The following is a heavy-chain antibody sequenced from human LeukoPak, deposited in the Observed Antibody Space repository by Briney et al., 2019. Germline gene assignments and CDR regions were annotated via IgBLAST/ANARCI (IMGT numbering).Heavy chain of an antibody. CDR3: ARDLAVVVVVAAIYGMDV. V-gene: IGHV1-2*02. D-gene: IGHD2-15*01. Sequence: ASVKVSCKASGYTFTGYYMRWVRQAPGQGLEWMGWINPNSGGTNYAQKFQGRVTMTRDTSISTAYMELSRLRSDDTAVYYCARDLAVVVVVAAIYGMDVWGQGTTVTVSS. CDR2: INPNSGGT. CDR1: GYTFTGYY. J-gene: IGHJ6*02.